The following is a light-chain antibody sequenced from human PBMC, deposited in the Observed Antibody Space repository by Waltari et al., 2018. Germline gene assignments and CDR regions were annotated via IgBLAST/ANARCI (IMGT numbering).Light chain of an antibody. J-gene: IGKJ2*01. V-gene: IGKV4-1*01. CDR1: ESLFYSPDNKSY. CDR2: RAS. Sequence: DTVMTQSPDSLAVSLGERATINCKSSESLFYSPDNKSYLAWYQQKPGQPPQLLLSRASTRESGVPDRFSGSVSGTDFTLTISSLQAADVAVYFCQQYYSTPYTFGRGTRLEI. CDR3: QQYYSTPYT.